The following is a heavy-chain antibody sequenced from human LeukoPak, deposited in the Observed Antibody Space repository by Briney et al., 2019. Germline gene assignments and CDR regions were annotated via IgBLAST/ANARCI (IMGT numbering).Heavy chain of an antibody. J-gene: IGHJ4*02. D-gene: IGHD6-19*01. Sequence: RGSLRLSSVASGFTFTSLAMNCGRQAPGEGLEWVSSISSNSSYIQYADSVKGRFTISRDNARNSLYLQMNNLRAEDTAVYYCASLPWLVRWIYYWGQGTLVTASS. CDR2: ISSNSSYI. CDR1: GFTFTSLA. CDR3: ASLPWLVRWIYY. V-gene: IGHV3-21*01.